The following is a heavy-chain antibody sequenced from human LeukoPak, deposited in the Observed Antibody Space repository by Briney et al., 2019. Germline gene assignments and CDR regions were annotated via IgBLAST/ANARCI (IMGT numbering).Heavy chain of an antibody. J-gene: IGHJ5*02. D-gene: IGHD2-15*01. CDR2: INNDGSRT. Sequence: GGSLRLSCVASEFTLSKYWMHWVRQARGKGLVSVSRINNDGSRTTYADSVKGRFTISRDNAKNTVYLQMNNLREEDTAVYYCVRETDCTGGSCYLSRWLDPWGQGTLVTVS. V-gene: IGHV3-74*01. CDR3: VRETDCTGGSCYLSRWLDP. CDR1: EFTLSKYW.